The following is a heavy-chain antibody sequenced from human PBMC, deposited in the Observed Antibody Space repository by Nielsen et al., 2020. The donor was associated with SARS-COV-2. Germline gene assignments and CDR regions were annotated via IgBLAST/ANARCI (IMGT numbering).Heavy chain of an antibody. V-gene: IGHV1-3*01. J-gene: IGHJ4*02. Sequence: GGSLRLSCKASGYTFTSYAMHWVRQAPGQRLEWMGWINAGNGNTKYSQKFQGRVTITRDTSASTAYMELSSLRSEDTAVYYCARASNPKLLWFGELALWGQGTLVTVSS. CDR3: ARASNPKLLWFGELAL. CDR1: GYTFTSYA. D-gene: IGHD3-10*01. CDR2: INAGNGNT.